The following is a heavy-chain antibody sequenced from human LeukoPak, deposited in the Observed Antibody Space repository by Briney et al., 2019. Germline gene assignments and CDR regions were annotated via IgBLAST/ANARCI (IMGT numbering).Heavy chain of an antibody. CDR2: IYTSGST. CDR3: ARGPVYSGYVDY. V-gene: IGHV4-4*07. D-gene: IGHD5-12*01. Sequence: SETLSLTCTVSGGSISSYYWSWIRQPAGNGLEWIGRIYTSGSTNYNPSLKSRVTMSVDTSKNQFSLKLSSVTAADTAVYYCARGPVYSGYVDYWGQGTLVTVSS. J-gene: IGHJ4*02. CDR1: GGSISSYY.